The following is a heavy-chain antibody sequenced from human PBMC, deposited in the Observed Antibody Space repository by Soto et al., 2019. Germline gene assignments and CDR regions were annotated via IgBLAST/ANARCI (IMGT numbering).Heavy chain of an antibody. D-gene: IGHD2-2*01. J-gene: IGHJ5*02. CDR2: IDPSDSYT. Sequence: PGESLKISCKGSGYSFTSYWISWVRQMPGKGLEWMGRIDPSDSYTNYSPSFQGHVTISADKSISTAYLQWSSLKASDTAMYYCARALPAAMSGRTLNWFDPWGQGTLVTVPQ. CDR3: ARALPAAMSGRTLNWFDP. V-gene: IGHV5-10-1*01. CDR1: GYSFTSYW.